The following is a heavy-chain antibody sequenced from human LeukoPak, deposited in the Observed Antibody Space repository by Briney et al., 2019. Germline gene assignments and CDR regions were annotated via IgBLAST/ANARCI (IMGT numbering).Heavy chain of an antibody. CDR2: INHSGST. CDR1: GGSFSGYY. J-gene: IGHJ4*02. Sequence: PSETLSLTCAVYGGSFSGYYWSWIRQPPGKGLEWIGEINHSGSTNYNPSLKSRVTISVDTSKNQFSLKLSSVTAADTAVYFCAKRGRSSWYFDHWGQGTQVTVSS. D-gene: IGHD6-13*01. V-gene: IGHV4-34*01. CDR3: AKRGRSSWYFDH.